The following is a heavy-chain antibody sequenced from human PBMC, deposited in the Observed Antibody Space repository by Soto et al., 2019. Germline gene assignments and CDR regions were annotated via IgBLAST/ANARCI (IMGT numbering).Heavy chain of an antibody. CDR3: ATRDDGPPSGELEPVNDKLDY. D-gene: IGHD1-1*01. Sequence: QVQLVQSGAEVQKPGSTVKVSCMASGGTFSSYAISWVRQAPGQGLEWMGGIIPIFGTANYAQKFQGRVTITADESTSTAYMELSSLRSEDTAVYYCATRDDGPPSGELEPVNDKLDYCGQGTLVTVSS. V-gene: IGHV1-69*01. CDR1: GGTFSSYA. CDR2: IIPIFGTA. J-gene: IGHJ4*02.